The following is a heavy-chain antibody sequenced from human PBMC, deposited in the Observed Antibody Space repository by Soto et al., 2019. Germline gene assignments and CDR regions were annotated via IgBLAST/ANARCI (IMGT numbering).Heavy chain of an antibody. V-gene: IGHV4-31*03. J-gene: IGHJ5*02. CDR3: ARGPPSSSSIWFDP. Sequence: QVQLQESGPGLVKPSQTLSLTCTVSGGSISSGGYYWSWIRQHPGKGLEWIGYIYSSGSTYYNPSFKSRVTISVDTSKNQFSLKLSSVTAADTAVYYCARGPPSSSSIWFDPWGQGTLVTVSS. CDR2: IYSSGST. D-gene: IGHD6-6*01. CDR1: GGSISSGGYY.